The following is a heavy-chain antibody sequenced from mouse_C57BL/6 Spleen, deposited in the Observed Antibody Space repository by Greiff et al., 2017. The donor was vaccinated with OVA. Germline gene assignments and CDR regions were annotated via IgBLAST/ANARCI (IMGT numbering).Heavy chain of an antibody. CDR3: ARSADYGSSSYWYFDV. CDR1: GYAFTNYL. J-gene: IGHJ1*03. CDR2: INPGSGGT. D-gene: IGHD1-1*01. V-gene: IGHV1-54*01. Sequence: QVQLQQSGAELVRPGTSVKVSCKASGYAFTNYLIEWVKQRPGQGLEWIGVINPGSGGTNYNEKFKGKATLTADKSSSTAYMQLSSLTSEDSAVYFCARSADYGSSSYWYFDVWGTGTTVTVSS.